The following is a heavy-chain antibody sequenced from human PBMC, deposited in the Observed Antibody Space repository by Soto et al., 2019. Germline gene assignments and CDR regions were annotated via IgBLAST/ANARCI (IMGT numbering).Heavy chain of an antibody. CDR3: ASGTSAGRTHGYYYYYYMDV. CDR1: GGTFSSYT. Sequence: SVEVSCKASGGTFSSYTISWVRQAPGQGLEWMGRIIPILGIANYAQKFQGRVTITADKSTSTAYMELSSLRSEDTAVYYCASGTSAGRTHGYYYYYYMDVWGKGTTVTVSS. CDR2: IIPILGIA. J-gene: IGHJ6*03. V-gene: IGHV1-69*02. D-gene: IGHD1-26*01.